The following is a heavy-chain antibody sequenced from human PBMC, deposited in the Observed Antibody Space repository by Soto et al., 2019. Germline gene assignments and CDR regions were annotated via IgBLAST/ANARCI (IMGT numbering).Heavy chain of an antibody. V-gene: IGHV5-51*01. CDR3: ARTHYDFWGWFDP. CDR2: IFPRDFDT. J-gene: IGHJ5*02. Sequence: PGESLKISCQGSGYSFSSYWIAWVRQMPGKGLEWVGIIFPRDFDTRYNPSFQGHVTISVDKSISTAYLQWSSLRASDTAMYYCARTHYDFWGWFDPWGQGTLVTVSS. CDR1: GYSFSSYW. D-gene: IGHD3-3*01.